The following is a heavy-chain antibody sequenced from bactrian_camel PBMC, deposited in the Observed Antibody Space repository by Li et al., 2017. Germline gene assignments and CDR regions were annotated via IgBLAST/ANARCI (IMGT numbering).Heavy chain of an antibody. J-gene: IGHJ4*01. CDR1: GFAGSNLY. CDR2: VTSTRSST. CDR3: ATDPSPSACFSDSRWPRPNSY. V-gene: IGHV3S40*01. D-gene: IGHD7*01. Sequence: VQLVESGGGSVQAGESLRLSCVASGFAGSNLYMAWFRQAPGKAREGVATVTSTRSSTYAASVKGRFTISKDSAKNTLYLEMNNLKPEDTAMYYCATDPSPSACFSDSRWPRPNSYWGQGTQVTVS.